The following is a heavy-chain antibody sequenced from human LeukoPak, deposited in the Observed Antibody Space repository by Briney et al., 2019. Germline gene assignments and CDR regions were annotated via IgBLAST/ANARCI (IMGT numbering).Heavy chain of an antibody. CDR3: ARDPRQLYYFDY. V-gene: IGHV3-30-3*01. CDR2: ISYDGSNK. J-gene: IGHJ4*02. Sequence: GRSLRLSCAASGFTFSSYAMHWVRQAPGKGLEWVAAISYDGSNKYYADSVKGRFTISRDNSKNTLYLQMNSLRAEDTAVYYCARDPRQLYYFDYWGQGTLVTVSS. D-gene: IGHD6-6*01. CDR1: GFTFSSYA.